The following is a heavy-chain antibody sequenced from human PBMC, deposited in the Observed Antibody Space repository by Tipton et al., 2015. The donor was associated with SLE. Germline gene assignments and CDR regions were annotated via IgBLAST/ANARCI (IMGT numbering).Heavy chain of an antibody. CDR3: ASPNCSSTSCLYYYGMDV. V-gene: IGHV5-51*03. Sequence: QLVQSGAEVKKPGESLKISCKGSGYSFTSYWIGWVRQMPGKGLEWMGIIYPGDSDTRYSPSFQGQVTISADKSISTAYLQWSSLKAADTAMYYCASPNCSSTSCLYYYGMDVWGQGTTVTVSS. D-gene: IGHD2-2*01. CDR2: IYPGDSDT. CDR1: GYSFTSYW. J-gene: IGHJ6*02.